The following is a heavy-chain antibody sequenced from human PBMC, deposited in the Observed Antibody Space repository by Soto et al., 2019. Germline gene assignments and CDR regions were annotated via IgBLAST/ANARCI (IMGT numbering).Heavy chain of an antibody. CDR1: GDSISGYY. Sequence: HVRLQESGPGLVKPSETLSLTCTVSGDSISGYYWSWIRQPPGKRPEWLGCIYSSGSTKYNPSLRSRVTLSIDTPRSQFSLRLNSVTAADTAVYYCARARYYGAKNDFWGQGTRVTVSS. CDR3: ARARYYGAKNDF. J-gene: IGHJ4*02. CDR2: IYSSGST. V-gene: IGHV4-59*01. D-gene: IGHD1-26*01.